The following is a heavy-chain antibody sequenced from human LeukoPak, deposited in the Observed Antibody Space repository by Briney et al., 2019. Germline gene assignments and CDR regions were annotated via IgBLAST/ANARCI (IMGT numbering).Heavy chain of an antibody. V-gene: IGHV3-23*01. J-gene: IGHJ4*02. CDR1: GFTFSTFA. Sequence: GGSLRLSCAASGFTFSTFAMSWVRQAPGKGLEWVSVISAIGDSTDYADSVKGRFTISRDNSMNTLFLQMNSLRAEDTAVYYCAKNRGATVTPNDYWGQGTLVTVSS. CDR2: ISAIGDST. CDR3: AKNRGATVTPNDY. D-gene: IGHD2-21*02.